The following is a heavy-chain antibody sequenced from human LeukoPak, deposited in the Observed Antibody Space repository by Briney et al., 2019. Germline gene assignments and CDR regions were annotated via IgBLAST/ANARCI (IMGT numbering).Heavy chain of an antibody. CDR3: GSSNLLTGYYFLNF. CDR1: GFSFRSYS. J-gene: IGHJ4*02. Sequence: GGSLRLSCAASGFSFRSYSMDWVRQAPGTGLEWVSSMTGSSSYISYADSVKGRFTISRDNAENSLFLQMNSLGVDDTAVYYCGSSNLLTGYYFLNFWGQGTLVTVSS. V-gene: IGHV3-21*01. CDR2: MTGSSSYI. D-gene: IGHD3-9*01.